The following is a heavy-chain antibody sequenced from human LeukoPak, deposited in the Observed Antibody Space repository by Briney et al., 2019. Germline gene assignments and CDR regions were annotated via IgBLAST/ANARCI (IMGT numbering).Heavy chain of an antibody. CDR2: ISSTSSYI. CDR3: ARLDRAEYSTSRVPYYNYYMNA. CDR1: GFTFSIYS. J-gene: IGHJ6*03. V-gene: IGHV3-21*06. D-gene: IGHD6-13*01. Sequence: PGGSLRLSCAASGFTFSIYSVTWVRQAPGKGLEWVASISSTSSYIYYADSVRGRFTISRDNAQYLVYLQMNSLRAEDTAVYYCARLDRAEYSTSRVPYYNYYMNAWEKGTTVIVSS.